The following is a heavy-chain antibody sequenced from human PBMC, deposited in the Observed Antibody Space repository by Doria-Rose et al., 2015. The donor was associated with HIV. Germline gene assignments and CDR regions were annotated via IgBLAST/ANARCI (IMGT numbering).Heavy chain of an antibody. J-gene: IGHJ4*02. D-gene: IGHD6-13*01. CDR3: ARIKSSRWYHKYYFDF. CDR1: GVSLSSPGMG. V-gene: IGHV2-26*01. Sequence: QESGPVLVKPTETLTLTCAVSGVSLSSPGMGVSWIRQPPGKALEWLANIFSDDESSYKTSQKSRLTISRGTSKSQVVLTMTDMDPVDTATYYCARIKSSRWYHKYYFDFWGQGTLVIVSA. CDR2: IFSDDES.